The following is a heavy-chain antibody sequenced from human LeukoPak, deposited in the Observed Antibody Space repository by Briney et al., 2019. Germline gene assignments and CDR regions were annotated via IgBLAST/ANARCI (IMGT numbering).Heavy chain of an antibody. CDR1: GYSISSDYY. J-gene: IGHJ3*02. Sequence: SETLSLTCTVPGYSISSDYYWGWIRQPPGKGLEWIGNIYHSGSTYYNPSLKSRVTISVDTSKNQFSLKLSSVTAADRAVYYCARGARYCSSASCYPGSFDIWGQGTMVTVSS. D-gene: IGHD2-2*01. CDR3: ARGARYCSSASCYPGSFDI. CDR2: IYHSGST. V-gene: IGHV4-38-2*02.